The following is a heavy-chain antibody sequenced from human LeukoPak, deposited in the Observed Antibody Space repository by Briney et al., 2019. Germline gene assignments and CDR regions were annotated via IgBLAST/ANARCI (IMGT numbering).Heavy chain of an antibody. Sequence: PGRSLRLSCAASGFKFSNYGMHWVRQAPGKGLEWVAVIWYDGSNKYYADSVKGRFTISRDNSKNTLYLQMNSLRAEDTAVYYCAKTGYSSSSGPFDYYYYYMDVWGKGTTVTVSS. V-gene: IGHV3-33*06. J-gene: IGHJ6*03. CDR2: IWYDGSNK. CDR3: AKTGYSSSSGPFDYYYYYMDV. D-gene: IGHD6-6*01. CDR1: GFKFSNYG.